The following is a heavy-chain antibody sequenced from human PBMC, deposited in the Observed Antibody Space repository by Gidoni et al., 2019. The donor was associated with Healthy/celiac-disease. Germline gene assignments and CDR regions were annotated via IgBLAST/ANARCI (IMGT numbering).Heavy chain of an antibody. V-gene: IGHV3-73*01. Sequence: EVQLVESGGALVQPGGSLKLSCAASGFTFSGSAMHWVRQASGKGLEWVGRIRSKANSDATAYAASVKGRFTISRDDSKNTAYLQMNSLKTEDTAVYYCSLMTTVTTDLDYWGQGTLVTVSS. CDR1: GFTFSGSA. J-gene: IGHJ4*02. D-gene: IGHD4-17*01. CDR3: SLMTTVTTDLDY. CDR2: IRSKANSDAT.